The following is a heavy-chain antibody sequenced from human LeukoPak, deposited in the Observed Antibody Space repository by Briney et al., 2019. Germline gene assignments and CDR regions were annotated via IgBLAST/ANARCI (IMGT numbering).Heavy chain of an antibody. J-gene: IGHJ4*02. CDR1: GGSISSSNSY. D-gene: IGHD3-10*01. CDR2: IYYSRST. CDR3: ARHADSGFGELAFDY. Sequence: PSETLSLTCSVSGGSISSSNSYWGWIRQPPGKGLQWIGSIYYSRSTYYNPSLKSRLTISVDTSKNQFSLKLSSVTAADTAIYYCARHADSGFGELAFDYWGQGTLVTVSS. V-gene: IGHV4-39*01.